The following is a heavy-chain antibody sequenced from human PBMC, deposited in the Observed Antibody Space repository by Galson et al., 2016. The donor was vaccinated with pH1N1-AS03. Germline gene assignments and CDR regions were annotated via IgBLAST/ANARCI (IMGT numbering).Heavy chain of an antibody. CDR1: GYTFTEYY. CDR2: INPNSGGT. D-gene: IGHD3-10*01. J-gene: IGHJ6*02. CDR3: ARGDYFGSGTYKPYYAMDV. Sequence: SVKVSCKASGYTFTEYYMYWVRQAPGRGLEWMGWINPNSGGTKSAQKFQGRVTMTRDTSINTAYMELSSLRSDDTAVYYCARGDYFGSGTYKPYYAMDVWGQGTTVTLTS. V-gene: IGHV1-2*02.